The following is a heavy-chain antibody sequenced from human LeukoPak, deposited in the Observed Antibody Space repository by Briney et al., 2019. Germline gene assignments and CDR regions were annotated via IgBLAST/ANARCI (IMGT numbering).Heavy chain of an antibody. V-gene: IGHV3-48*01. Sequence: GGSLRLSCAASGLTVSSYSMNWVRQAPGKGLEWVSYISSSSSTIYYADSVKGRFTISRDNSKNTLYLQMNSLRAEDTAVYYCARVIGRFDYWGQGTLVTVSS. J-gene: IGHJ4*02. CDR3: ARVIGRFDY. CDR2: ISSSSSTI. CDR1: GLTVSSYS.